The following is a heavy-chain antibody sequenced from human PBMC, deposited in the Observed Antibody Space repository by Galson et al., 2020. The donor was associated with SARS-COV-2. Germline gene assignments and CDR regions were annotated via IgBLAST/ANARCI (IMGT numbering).Heavy chain of an antibody. D-gene: IGHD2-8*01. V-gene: IGHV3-30*18. Sequence: GGSLRLCCIGSGLTLNNYGIHWVRQAPGKGLEWVAVTSYEGSKKYYADSVKGRFTISRDYLKNTVYLQMDSLRGEDTAVYYCAKVRASLMLYASGDNYMDVWGKGTTVAVSS. CDR2: TSYEGSKK. J-gene: IGHJ6*03. CDR1: GLTLNNYG. CDR3: AKVRASLMLYASGDNYMDV.